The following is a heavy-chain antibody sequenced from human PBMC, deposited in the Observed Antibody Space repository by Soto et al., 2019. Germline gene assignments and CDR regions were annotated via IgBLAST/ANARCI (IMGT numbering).Heavy chain of an antibody. CDR1: GYTFTSYA. D-gene: IGHD2-2*01. CDR2: INAGNGNT. CDR3: ARPVGYCSSTSCLDWFDP. Sequence: ASVKVSCKASGYTFTSYAMHWVRQAPGQRLEWMGWINAGNGNTKYSQKFQGRVTITRDTSASTAYMELSSLRSEDTAVYYCARPVGYCSSTSCLDWFDPWGQGTLVTVSS. J-gene: IGHJ5*02. V-gene: IGHV1-3*01.